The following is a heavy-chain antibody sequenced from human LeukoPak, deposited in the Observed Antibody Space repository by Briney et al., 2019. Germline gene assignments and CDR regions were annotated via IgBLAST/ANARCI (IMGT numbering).Heavy chain of an antibody. CDR2: ISAYNGNT. CDR1: GYTFTSYG. CDR3: ARAKRWLQLSGFDY. V-gene: IGHV1-18*01. J-gene: IGHJ4*02. Sequence: ASVKVSCKASGYTFTSYGISWVRQAPGQGLEWMGWISAYNGNTNYAQKFQGRVTITADESTSTAYMELSSLRSEDTAVYYCARAKRWLQLSGFDYWGQGTLVTVSS. D-gene: IGHD5-24*01.